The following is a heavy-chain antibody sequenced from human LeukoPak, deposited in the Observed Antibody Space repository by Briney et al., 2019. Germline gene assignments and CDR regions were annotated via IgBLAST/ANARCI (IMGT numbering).Heavy chain of an antibody. D-gene: IGHD3-3*01. J-gene: IGHJ4*02. V-gene: IGHV4-4*07. CDR1: GDSISGYF. CDR3: ARDRGYDFWRYFDY. CDR2: IYTSGST. Sequence: SETLSLTCIVSGDSISGYFWSWIRQPAGKGLEWIGRIYTSGSTNYNPSLKSRVTMSVDTSKNQFSLKLSSVTAADTAVYYCARDRGYDFWRYFDYWGQGTLVTVSS.